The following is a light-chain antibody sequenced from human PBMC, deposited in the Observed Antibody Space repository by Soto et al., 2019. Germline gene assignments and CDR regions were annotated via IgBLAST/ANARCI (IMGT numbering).Light chain of an antibody. CDR1: QTITSY. J-gene: IGKJ5*01. Sequence: DIQMTQSPSSLSASVGDRISITCRASQTITSYLSWFQQKPGKAPKLLIYAASRLQSGVPSRFSGSESGADFTLTISSLHPEDFATYYCQQSYSAPITFGQGTRLEIK. V-gene: IGKV1-39*01. CDR2: AAS. CDR3: QQSYSAPIT.